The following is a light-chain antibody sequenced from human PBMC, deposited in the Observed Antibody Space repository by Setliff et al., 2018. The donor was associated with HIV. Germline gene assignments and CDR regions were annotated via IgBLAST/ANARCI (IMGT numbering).Light chain of an antibody. J-gene: IGLJ1*01. V-gene: IGLV1-44*01. CDR3: AAWDDSLNAYV. Sequence: QSVLTQPPSASGTPGQRVTISCSGSFSNIGRNTVHWYQQLPGTAPKLLIFANFQRPSGVPDRLSGSKSGTSASLAISGLQSEDESDYFCAAWDDSLNAYVFGTGTKVTVL. CDR2: ANF. CDR1: FSNIGRNT.